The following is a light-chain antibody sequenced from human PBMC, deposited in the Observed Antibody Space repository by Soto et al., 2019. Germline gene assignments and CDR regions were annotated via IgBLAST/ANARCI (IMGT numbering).Light chain of an antibody. CDR3: QQYGSSPTWT. Sequence: EFVLTQSPGTLSLSPGERATLSCRASQSVSSNLAWYQQKPGQAPRLLIYGASSRATGIPDRFSGSGSGTDFTLTISRLEPEDFAVYYCQQYGSSPTWTFGQGTKVDIK. V-gene: IGKV3-20*01. J-gene: IGKJ1*01. CDR1: QSVSSN. CDR2: GAS.